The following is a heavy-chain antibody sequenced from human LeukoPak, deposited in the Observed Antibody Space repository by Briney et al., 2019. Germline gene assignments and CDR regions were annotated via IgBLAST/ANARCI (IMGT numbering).Heavy chain of an antibody. V-gene: IGHV4-39*07. D-gene: IGHD3-9*01. Sequence: PSETLSLTCTVSGGSISSYYWGWIRQTPGKGVEWIGNIYYDGSTYYNTSLKRRVTISVDTSKKQFSLRLKYVTAAETAVYYCARDYDVLTAYPPTQLFDPWGQGTLVTVSS. CDR1: GGSISSYY. J-gene: IGHJ5*02. CDR3: ARDYDVLTAYPPTQLFDP. CDR2: IYYDGST.